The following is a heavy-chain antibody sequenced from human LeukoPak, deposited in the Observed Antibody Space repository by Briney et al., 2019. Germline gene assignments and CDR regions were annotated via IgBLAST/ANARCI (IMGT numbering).Heavy chain of an antibody. CDR1: RFTLSSYS. CDR3: TKVVSGGGNFVVDV. J-gene: IGHJ6*02. V-gene: IGHV3-21*04. CDR2: ISSSSSYI. Sequence: GGSLRLSCAASRFTLSSYSMNWVRQAPGKGLEWVSSISSSSSYIYYADSVKGRFIVSRHNSENTLYLQLSSLRPEDTAVYYCTKVVSGGGNFVVDVWGQGTTVTVSS. D-gene: IGHD2-15*01.